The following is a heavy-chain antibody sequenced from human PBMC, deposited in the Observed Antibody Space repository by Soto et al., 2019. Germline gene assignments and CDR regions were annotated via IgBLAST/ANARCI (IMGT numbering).Heavy chain of an antibody. CDR2: IIPILGIA. Sequence: SVNVSCKASVGGFSRYTISWVRQDPGQRIEWRGSIIPILGIANYAQKFQGRVTITADKSTSTAYVELSSLRSEGTAVYCCARSYGEDAFDLWGQGTIVTVSS. CDR3: ARSYGEDAFDL. J-gene: IGHJ3*01. CDR1: VGGFSRYT. D-gene: IGHD4-17*01. V-gene: IGHV1-69*02.